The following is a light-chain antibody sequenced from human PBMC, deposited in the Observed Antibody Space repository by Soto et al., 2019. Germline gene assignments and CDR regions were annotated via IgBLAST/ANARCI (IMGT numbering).Light chain of an antibody. CDR2: AND. CDR3: AVWDDNLKGL. V-gene: IGLV1-44*01. CDR1: RSNIGGNA. J-gene: IGLJ2*01. Sequence: QSVLTQPPSMSGTPGQRVTISCSGSRSNIGGNAVAWYQQVPGTAPKLLIYANDQRPSGVSDRFSGSKSATSASLASSGLQSEDEAAYYCAVWDDNLKGLFGGGTKLTVL.